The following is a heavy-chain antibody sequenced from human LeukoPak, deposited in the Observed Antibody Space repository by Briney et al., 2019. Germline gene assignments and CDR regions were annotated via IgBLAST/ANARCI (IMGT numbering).Heavy chain of an antibody. CDR1: GYTFTDHY. Sequence: DPGGSLRLSCAASGYTFTDHYMHWVRQAPGQGLEWMGWINPNSDGINNYAHKFQGRVTMTRDTSISTAYMELSRLRSDDTAVYYCARETGSAIAGGDGFDYWGQGTLVTVSS. D-gene: IGHD6-13*01. CDR2: INPNSDGI. V-gene: IGHV1-2*07. CDR3: ARETGSAIAGGDGFDY. J-gene: IGHJ4*02.